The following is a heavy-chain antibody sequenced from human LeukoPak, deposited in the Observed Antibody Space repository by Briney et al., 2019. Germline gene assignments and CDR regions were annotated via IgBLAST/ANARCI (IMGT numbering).Heavy chain of an antibody. V-gene: IGHV4-34*01. D-gene: IGHD3-22*01. CDR1: GGSFSGYY. Sequence: PSETLSLTCAVYGGSFSGYYWSWIRQPPGKGLEWIGEINHSGSTNYNPSLKSRVTISVDTAKTQFSLKLSSVTAADTAVYYCARGADSSGYYSIFYFDYWGQGTLVTVSS. J-gene: IGHJ4*02. CDR3: ARGADSSGYYSIFYFDY. CDR2: INHSGST.